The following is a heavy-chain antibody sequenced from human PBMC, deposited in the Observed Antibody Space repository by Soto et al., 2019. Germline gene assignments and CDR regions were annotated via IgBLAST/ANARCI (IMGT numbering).Heavy chain of an antibody. Sequence: SLRLSCAASGFDFSNYVLHWVRHAPGKGLEWLAVMSFDGSDIYYADSVKGRCTIARDNSTSTMCLQMHNLRPAATAVYYSATARADIVLLVALDYCGKGTLVTV. D-gene: IGHD2-8*01. CDR1: GFDFSNYV. J-gene: IGHJ4*02. V-gene: IGHV3-30*03. CDR2: MSFDGSDI. CDR3: ATARADIVLLVALDY.